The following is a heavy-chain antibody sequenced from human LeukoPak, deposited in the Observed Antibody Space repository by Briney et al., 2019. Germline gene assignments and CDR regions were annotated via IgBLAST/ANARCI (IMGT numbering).Heavy chain of an antibody. CDR3: VREPTGQFQNLSPDFDY. V-gene: IGHV3-23*01. J-gene: IGHJ4*02. CDR2: ITGSGDST. Sequence: GGSLRLSCAASGFTFTNCAMSWVRQAPGKGLEWVSGITGSGDSTYYADSVKGRFIVSRDSSKNTLFLHMKSLTAEDTAVYYCVREPTGQFQNLSPDFDYWGQGTLVTVSS. CDR1: GFTFTNCA. D-gene: IGHD1-14*01.